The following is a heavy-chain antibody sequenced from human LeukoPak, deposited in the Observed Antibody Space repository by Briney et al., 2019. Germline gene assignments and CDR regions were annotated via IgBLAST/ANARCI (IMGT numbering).Heavy chain of an antibody. V-gene: IGHV4-59*01. CDR3: ARSRGAGDSNFDY. Sequence: SETLSLTCTVSGGSSSSYYWSWIRQPPGKGLEWIGYIYYSGSTNYNPSLKSRVTISVDTSKNQFSLKLSSVTAADTAVYYCARSRGAGDSNFDYWGQGTLVTVSS. CDR1: GGSSSSYY. CDR2: IYYSGST. J-gene: IGHJ4*02. D-gene: IGHD7-27*01.